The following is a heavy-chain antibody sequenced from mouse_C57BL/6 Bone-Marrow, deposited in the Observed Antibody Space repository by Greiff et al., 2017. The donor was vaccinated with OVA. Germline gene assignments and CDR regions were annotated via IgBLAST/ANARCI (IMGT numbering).Heavy chain of an antibody. CDR2: ISYDGSN. Sequence: DVKLVESGPGLVKPSQSLSLTCSVTGYSFTSCYYWNWIRQFPGNKLEWMGYISYDGSNNYNPSLKNRISITRDTSKNQFFLKLNSVTTEDTATDYCAVDGNYGYFDVWGTGTTVTVSS. D-gene: IGHD2-3*01. V-gene: IGHV3-6*01. CDR1: GYSFTSCYY. CDR3: AVDGNYGYFDV. J-gene: IGHJ1*03.